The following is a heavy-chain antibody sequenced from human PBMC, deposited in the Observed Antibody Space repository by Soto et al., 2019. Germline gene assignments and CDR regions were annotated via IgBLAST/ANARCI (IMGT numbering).Heavy chain of an antibody. CDR1: GFSLTTSGVG. Sequence: QITLNESGPTVVRPTETLTLTCRFSGFSLTTSGVGVGWIRQSPGKAPEWLALIYWDDDKPYSASLKSRLTINKDTSKKQVVLTVSDLDPTDTATYYCAHRVLRTVFGLVTTTAIYFDFWGQGTPVAVSS. CDR2: IYWDDDK. V-gene: IGHV2-5*02. D-gene: IGHD3-3*01. J-gene: IGHJ4*02. CDR3: AHRVLRTVFGLVTTTAIYFDF.